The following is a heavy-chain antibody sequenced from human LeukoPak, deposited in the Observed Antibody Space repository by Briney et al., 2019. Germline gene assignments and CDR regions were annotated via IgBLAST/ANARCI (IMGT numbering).Heavy chain of an antibody. D-gene: IGHD3-22*01. CDR3: AKDPIVVVITLFDY. Sequence: PGGSLRLFCAASGFTFSSYAMSWVRQAPGKGLEWVSLISGSGGSTYYADSVKGRFTISRDNSKNTLYLQMNSLRAEDTAIYYCAKDPIVVVITLFDYWGQGTLVTVSS. CDR1: GFTFSSYA. CDR2: ISGSGGST. J-gene: IGHJ4*02. V-gene: IGHV3-23*01.